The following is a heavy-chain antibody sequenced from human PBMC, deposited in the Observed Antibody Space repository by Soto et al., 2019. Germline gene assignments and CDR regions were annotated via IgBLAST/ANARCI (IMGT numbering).Heavy chain of an antibody. CDR3: ATVYGDYDSRCFDL. J-gene: IGHJ2*01. Sequence: QVQLVQSGAEVKKPGASVKVSCKVSGYTLTELSMHWVRQAPGKGLEWMGGFDPEDGETIYAQKFQGRVTMTEDTFTDTAYMELSSLRSADTAVYYCATVYGDYDSRCFDLWGRGTLVSVSS. CDR1: GYTLTELS. D-gene: IGHD4-17*01. V-gene: IGHV1-24*01. CDR2: FDPEDGET.